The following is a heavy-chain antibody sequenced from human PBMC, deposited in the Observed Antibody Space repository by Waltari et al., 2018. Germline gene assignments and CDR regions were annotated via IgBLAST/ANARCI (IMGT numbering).Heavy chain of an antibody. CDR2: IYWNDDK. CDR3: AALGDYGSGSYYDY. D-gene: IGHD3-10*01. J-gene: IGHJ4*02. CDR1: GFSLSTSGVG. Sequence: QITLKESGPTLVKPTQTLTLTCTFSGFSLSTSGVGVGWIRQPPGKALEWLALIYWNDDKRYSPSLKSRLTITKDTSKNQVVLTMTNMDPVDTATYYCAALGDYGSGSYYDYWGQGTLVTVSS. V-gene: IGHV2-5*01.